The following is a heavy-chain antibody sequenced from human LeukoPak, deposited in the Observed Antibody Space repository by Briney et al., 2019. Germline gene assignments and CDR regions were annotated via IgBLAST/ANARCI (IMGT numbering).Heavy chain of an antibody. D-gene: IGHD6-19*01. CDR3: ARAVVGKEALDY. J-gene: IGHJ4*02. CDR1: GFDFSSNW. CDR2: IKGDGMST. V-gene: IGHV3-74*01. Sequence: PGGSLRLSCAASGFDFSSNWMHWVRHAPGQGRVWVSRIKGDGMSTNYADAVRGRFTISRDNSKNTLYLQMDSLGAEAAAVYYCARAVVGKEALDYWGQGTLVAVSS.